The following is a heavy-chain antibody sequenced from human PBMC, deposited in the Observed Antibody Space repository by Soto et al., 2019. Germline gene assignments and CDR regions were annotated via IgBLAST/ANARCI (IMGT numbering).Heavy chain of an antibody. CDR1: GGTFSSYT. CDR3: ARESNVYYYGSVY. D-gene: IGHD3-10*01. J-gene: IGHJ4*02. Sequence: ASVKVSCKASGGTFSSYTISWVRQAPGQGLEWMGRIIPILGIANYAQKFQGRVTITADKSTSTAYMELSSLRSEDTAVYCCARESNVYYYGSVYWGQGTLVTVSS. CDR2: IIPILGIA. V-gene: IGHV1-69*04.